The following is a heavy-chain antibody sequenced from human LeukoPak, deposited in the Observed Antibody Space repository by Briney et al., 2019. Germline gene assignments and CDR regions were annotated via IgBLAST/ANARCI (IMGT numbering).Heavy chain of an antibody. V-gene: IGHV4-39*01. J-gene: IGHJ4*02. CDR2: IYYSGST. CDR1: GGSVSSGSYY. CDR3: ASETPILVN. Sequence: ASETLSLTCTVSGGSVSSGSYYWGWIRQPPGKGLEWIGSIYYSGSTYYNPSLKSRVTISVDTSKNQFSLKLSSVTAADTAVYYCASETPILVNWGQGTLVTVSS.